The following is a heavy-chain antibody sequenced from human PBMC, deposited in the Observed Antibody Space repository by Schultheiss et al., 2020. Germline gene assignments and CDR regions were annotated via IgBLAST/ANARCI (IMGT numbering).Heavy chain of an antibody. J-gene: IGHJ4*02. CDR2: IGTAGDP. D-gene: IGHD2-2*01. V-gene: IGHV3-13*05. CDR3: ARDVGTTSPSDY. Sequence: GGSLRLSCAASGFNFSSYDMHWVRQATGKGLEWVSAIGTAGDPYYPGSVKGRFTISRDNSKNMLYLQMNSLRAEDTAVYYCARDVGTTSPSDYWGQGTLVTVSS. CDR1: GFNFSSYD.